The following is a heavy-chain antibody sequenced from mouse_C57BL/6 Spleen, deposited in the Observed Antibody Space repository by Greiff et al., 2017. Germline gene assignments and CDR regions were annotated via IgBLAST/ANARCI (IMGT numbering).Heavy chain of an antibody. J-gene: IGHJ1*03. CDR1: GYTFTSYW. Sequence: QVQLQQPGAELVMPGASVKLSCKASGYTFTSYWMHWVKQRPGQGLEWIGEIDPSDSYTNYNQKFKGKSTLTVDKSSSPAYMQLSSLTSEDSAVYYCARRCYGSSYDWYFDVWGTGTTVTVSS. CDR2: IDPSDSYT. CDR3: ARRCYGSSYDWYFDV. D-gene: IGHD1-1*01. V-gene: IGHV1-69*01.